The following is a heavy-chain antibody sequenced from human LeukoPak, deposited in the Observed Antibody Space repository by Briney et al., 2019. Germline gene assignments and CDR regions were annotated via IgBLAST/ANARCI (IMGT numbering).Heavy chain of an antibody. D-gene: IGHD3-22*01. Sequence: PGGSLRLSCAASGFAFSTFTMNWVRQAPGRGLEWISHISSSSGAIYYADSVKGRFTISRDNAKYSLYLQINSLRVEDTAFYYFERMQGGYYSEVTGCFIHYWGQGTLVTVSS. CDR3: ERMQGGYYSEVTGCFIHY. CDR1: GFAFSTFT. V-gene: IGHV3-48*01. CDR2: ISSSSGAI. J-gene: IGHJ4*02.